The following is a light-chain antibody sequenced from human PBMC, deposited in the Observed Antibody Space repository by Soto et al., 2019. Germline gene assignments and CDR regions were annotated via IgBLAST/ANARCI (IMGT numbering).Light chain of an antibody. J-gene: IGKJ5*01. CDR1: QAISNF. V-gene: IGKV1-16*02. Sequence: DIQMTQSPSSLSASVGDRVTITCRASQAISNFVAWFQQKPGKAPKSLIYAASSLRSGVPSKFSGSGSGTDFTLTSNNLQPEDFATYYCQHYNTYPITFGQGTRLEI. CDR3: QHYNTYPIT. CDR2: AAS.